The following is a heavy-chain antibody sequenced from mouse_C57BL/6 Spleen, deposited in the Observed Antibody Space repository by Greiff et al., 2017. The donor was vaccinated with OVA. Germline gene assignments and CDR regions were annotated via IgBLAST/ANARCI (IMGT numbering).Heavy chain of an antibody. CDR3: ARGYYYGTLRGLRFAY. V-gene: IGHV1-69*01. CDR2: IDPSDSYT. J-gene: IGHJ3*01. Sequence: QVQLQQPGAELVMPGASVKLSCKASGYTFTSYWMHWVKQRPGQGLAWIGEIDPSDSYTTYNQKFKGKSTLTVDKSSSTAYMQLSSLTSEDSAVYYCARGYYYGTLRGLRFAYWGQGTLVTVAA. CDR1: GYTFTSYW. D-gene: IGHD1-1*01.